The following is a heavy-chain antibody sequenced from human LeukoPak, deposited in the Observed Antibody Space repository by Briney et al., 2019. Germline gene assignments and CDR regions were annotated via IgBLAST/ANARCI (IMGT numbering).Heavy chain of an antibody. CDR1: GYTFTRYY. CDR2: INPNGGNT. V-gene: IGHV1-46*01. D-gene: IGHD6-13*01. CDR3: ARDVGSSWSRWFDP. J-gene: IGHJ5*02. Sequence: GASVKVSCKASGYTFTRYYMHWVRQAPGKGLEWMGIINPNGGNTSYAQKFQGRVTMTRDTSTSTVYMELSSLRSEDTAVYYCARDVGSSWSRWFDPWGQGTLVTVSS.